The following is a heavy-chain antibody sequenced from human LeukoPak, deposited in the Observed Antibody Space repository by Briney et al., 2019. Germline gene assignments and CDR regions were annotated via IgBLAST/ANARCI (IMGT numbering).Heavy chain of an antibody. D-gene: IGHD2-21*02. J-gene: IGHJ6*02. Sequence: GRSLRLSCAASGFTFSSYGMHWIRQAPGKGLEWVAVIWYDGSNKYYADSVKGRFTISRDNSKNTLYLQMNSLRAEDTAVYYCARDLCGGDCYSYYYYGMDVWGQGTTVTVSS. CDR2: IWYDGSNK. V-gene: IGHV3-33*01. CDR1: GFTFSSYG. CDR3: ARDLCGGDCYSYYYYGMDV.